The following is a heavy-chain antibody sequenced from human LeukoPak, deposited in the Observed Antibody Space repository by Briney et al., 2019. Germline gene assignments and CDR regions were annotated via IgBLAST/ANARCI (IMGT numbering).Heavy chain of an antibody. CDR2: INDNGGRT. D-gene: IGHD1-26*01. Sequence: PGGSLRLSCSASGFTFSRYAMHWFRQAPGKGLEYVSGINDNGGRTHYGDSVKGRFSISRDNSKNTLHLQMSTLRAEDTALYYCVKDVGGSYAFDHWGQGILVTVAS. J-gene: IGHJ4*02. CDR3: VKDVGGSYAFDH. V-gene: IGHV3-64D*09. CDR1: GFTFSRYA.